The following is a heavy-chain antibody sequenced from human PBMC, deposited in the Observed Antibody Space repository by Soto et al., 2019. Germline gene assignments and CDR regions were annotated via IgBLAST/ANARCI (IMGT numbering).Heavy chain of an antibody. Sequence: SLRLSCAASGFIFRTSWMSWVRQAPGKGLEWVASIGQDGGEKHYVDSVKGRFTISRDNAKTSLDLQMNSLGVEDTAIYYCATDDSLAYWGQGTLVTVSS. V-gene: IGHV3-7*03. D-gene: IGHD5-18*01. J-gene: IGHJ4*02. CDR3: ATDDSLAY. CDR1: GFIFRTSW. CDR2: IGQDGGEK.